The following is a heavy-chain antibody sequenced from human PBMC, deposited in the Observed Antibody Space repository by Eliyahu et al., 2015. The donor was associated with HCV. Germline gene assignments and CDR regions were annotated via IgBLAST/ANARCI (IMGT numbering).Heavy chain of an antibody. CDR1: GFXFSXYW. Sequence: EVQLVESGGGLVQPGGSLRLSCAASGFXFSXYWMHWVRQAPGKGLVWVSRINSDGSSTSYADSVKGRFTISRDNAKNTLYLQMNSLRAEDSAVYYCSREGSVWFGELSWFDPWGQGTLVTVSS. J-gene: IGHJ5*02. CDR3: SREGSVWFGELSWFDP. D-gene: IGHD3-10*01. V-gene: IGHV3-74*01. CDR2: INSDGSST.